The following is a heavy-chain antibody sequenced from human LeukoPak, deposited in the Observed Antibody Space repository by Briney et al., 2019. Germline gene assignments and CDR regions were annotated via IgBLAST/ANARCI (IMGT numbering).Heavy chain of an antibody. CDR1: GFTFDDYA. J-gene: IGHJ4*02. Sequence: PGGSLRLSCAASGFTFDDYAMHWVRQAPGKGLEWVSLISGDGVSTYYADSVRGRFTISRDNSRNSLYLQMNTLRTEDTAFYYCAKARGYSYGFPLDYWGQGTLVTVSS. CDR2: ISGDGVST. CDR3: AKARGYSYGFPLDY. D-gene: IGHD5-18*01. V-gene: IGHV3-43*02.